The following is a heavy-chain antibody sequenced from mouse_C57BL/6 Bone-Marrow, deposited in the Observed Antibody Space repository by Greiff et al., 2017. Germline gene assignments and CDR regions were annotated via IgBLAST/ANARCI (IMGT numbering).Heavy chain of an antibody. CDR2: IDPNSGGT. D-gene: IGHD1-1*01. CDR3: ATIYGSSPYGYFDV. CDR1: GYTFTSYW. J-gene: IGHJ1*03. Sequence: VQLQHPGAELVKPGASVTLSCKASGYTFTSYWMHWVKQRPGRGLEWIGRIDPNSGGTKYNEQFKSKATLTVDKPSSTAYMQLSSLTSEDSAVYYCATIYGSSPYGYFDVWGTGTTVTVSS. V-gene: IGHV1-72*01.